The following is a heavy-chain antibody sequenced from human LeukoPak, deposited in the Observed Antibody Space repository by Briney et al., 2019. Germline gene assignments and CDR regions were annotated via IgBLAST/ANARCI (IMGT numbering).Heavy chain of an antibody. CDR3: AKVPCGGDCYPEEYYFDY. CDR2: ISGDGGST. CDR1: GFTFDDYA. D-gene: IGHD2-21*02. J-gene: IGHJ4*02. Sequence: PGGSLRLSCAASGFTFDDYAMHWVRQAPGKGLEWVSLISGDGGSTYYADSVKGRFTISRDNSKNSLYLQMNSLRTEDTALYYCAKVPCGGDCYPEEYYFDYWGQGTLDTVSS. V-gene: IGHV3-43*02.